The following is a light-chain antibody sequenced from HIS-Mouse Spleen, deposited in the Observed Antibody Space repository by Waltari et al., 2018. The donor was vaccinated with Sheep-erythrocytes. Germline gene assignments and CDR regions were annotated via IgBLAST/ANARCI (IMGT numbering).Light chain of an antibody. J-gene: IGLJ3*02. V-gene: IGLV2-23*01. Sequence: QSALTQPASVSGSPGQSIPISCTGPSRDVGSYNLVSWYQQNPGKAPKLMIYEGSKRPSGVSNRFSGSKSGNTASLTISGLQAEDEADYYCCSYAGSSTPWVFGGGTKLTVL. CDR2: EGS. CDR1: SRDVGSYNL. CDR3: CSYAGSSTPWV.